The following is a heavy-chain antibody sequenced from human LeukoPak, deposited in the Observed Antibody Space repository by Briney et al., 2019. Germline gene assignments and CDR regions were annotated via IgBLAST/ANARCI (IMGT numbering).Heavy chain of an antibody. D-gene: IGHD3-16*01. V-gene: IGHV3-53*01. CDR2: LRGNGDT. Sequence: PGGSLRLSCAASGFTVSSNYMSWVREAPARGLEWVSSLRGNGDTFYADSVKGRFTLSRDESRNTVYLQLSKLRVEDTAVYYCAKASWVSTADAVLWGQGTVVTVSS. CDR3: AKASWVSTADAVL. CDR1: GFTVSSNY. J-gene: IGHJ4*02.